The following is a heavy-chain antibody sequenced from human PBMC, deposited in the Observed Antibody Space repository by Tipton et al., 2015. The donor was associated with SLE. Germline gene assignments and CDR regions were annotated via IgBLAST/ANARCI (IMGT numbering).Heavy chain of an antibody. CDR1: GGSFSGYY. Sequence: GLVKPSETLSLTCAVYGGSFSGYYWSWIRQPPGKGLEWIGEINHSGSTNYNPSLKSRVTISVDTSKNQFSLKLSSVTAADTAVYYCATYSSSWYWFDPWGQGSLVTVSS. CDR3: ATYSSSWYWFDP. D-gene: IGHD6-13*01. V-gene: IGHV4-34*01. CDR2: INHSGST. J-gene: IGHJ5*02.